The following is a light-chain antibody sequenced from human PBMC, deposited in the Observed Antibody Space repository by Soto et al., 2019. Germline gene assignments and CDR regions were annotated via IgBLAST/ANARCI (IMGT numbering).Light chain of an antibody. CDR2: EVS. CDR3: SSSTARSTGV. Sequence: QSALTQPASVSGSPGQSITISCTGTSSDVGGYNYVSWYQQHPGTSPKLMIYEVSNRPAGVSNRFSGSKSGNTASLIISGLQAEDEGDYYCSSSTARSTGVFGGGTKVTVL. J-gene: IGLJ3*02. CDR1: SSDVGGYNY. V-gene: IGLV2-14*01.